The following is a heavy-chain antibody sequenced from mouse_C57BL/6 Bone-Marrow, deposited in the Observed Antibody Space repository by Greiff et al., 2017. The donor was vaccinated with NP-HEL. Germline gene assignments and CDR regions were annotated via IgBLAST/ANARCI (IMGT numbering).Heavy chain of an antibody. D-gene: IGHD2-5*01. CDR1: GFTFSDYY. J-gene: IGHJ3*01. V-gene: IGHV5-12*01. CDR2: ISNGGGST. CDR3: ARPAYYNNFLFAY. Sequence: EVQGVESGGGLVQPGGSLKLSCAASGFTFSDYYMYWVRQTPEKRLEWVAYISNGGGSTYYPDTVKGRFTISRDNAKNTLYLKKSRMKSEDTAMYYCARPAYYNNFLFAYWGQGTLVTVSA.